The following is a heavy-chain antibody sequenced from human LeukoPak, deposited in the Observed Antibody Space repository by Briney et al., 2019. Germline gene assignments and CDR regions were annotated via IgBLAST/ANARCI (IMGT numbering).Heavy chain of an antibody. J-gene: IGHJ4*02. V-gene: IGHV4-34*01. CDR3: ARGGHSPDFWSGYSYYFDF. CDR1: GESFSDYF. CDR2: INHSGST. Sequence: PSETLSLTCEVSGESFSDYFWNWIRQPPGQGLEWIGEINHSGSTHYNPSLKSRVTISVDTSNNQFSLKVASVTAADTAIYYCARGGHSPDFWSGYSYYFDFWGQGALVTVSS. D-gene: IGHD3-3*01.